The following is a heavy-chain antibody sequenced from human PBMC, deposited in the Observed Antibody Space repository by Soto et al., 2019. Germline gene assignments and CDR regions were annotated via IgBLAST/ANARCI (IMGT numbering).Heavy chain of an antibody. Sequence: EVQLVESGGGLVQPGGSLRLSCAASGFTFSGHWMHWVRRPPGKGLVWVSRINSEGSSTIYADSVKGRFTIARHTAKNTLYLQMNSLRAEYTAVYYFARGVDWYYAMDVWGQGTTVTVSS. V-gene: IGHV3-74*01. CDR3: ARGVDWYYAMDV. D-gene: IGHD2-21*01. CDR2: INSEGSST. J-gene: IGHJ6*02. CDR1: GFTFSGHW.